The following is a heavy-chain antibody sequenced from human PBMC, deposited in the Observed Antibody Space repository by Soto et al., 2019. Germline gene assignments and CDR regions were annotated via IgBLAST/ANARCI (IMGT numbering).Heavy chain of an antibody. CDR1: GGSISSGGYY. CDR3: ARGEWLGERRFDP. V-gene: IGHV4-31*03. Sequence: QVQLQESGPGLVKPSQTLSLTCTVSGGSISSGGYYWSWIRQHPGKGLEWIGYIYYSGSTYYNPSLKGRVTXAXDXXKNQCSLKLSSVTAADTAVYYCARGEWLGERRFDPWGQGTLVTVSS. D-gene: IGHD3-16*01. J-gene: IGHJ5*02. CDR2: IYYSGST.